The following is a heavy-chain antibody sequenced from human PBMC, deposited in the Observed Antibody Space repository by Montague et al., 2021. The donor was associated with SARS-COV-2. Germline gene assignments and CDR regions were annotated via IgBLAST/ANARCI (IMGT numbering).Heavy chain of an antibody. Sequence: SETLSLTCTVSGGSIGSYYCRWIRQPPGKGLEWIGYIDYSGSTNXNPSLKSRVTISVDTSKNQFSLKLSSVTAADTAAYYCASQEVDTAMDRNYYYYGMDVWGQGTTVTVSS. D-gene: IGHD5-18*01. CDR2: IDYSGST. CDR3: ASQEVDTAMDRNYYYYGMDV. J-gene: IGHJ6*02. V-gene: IGHV4-59*01. CDR1: GGSIGSYY.